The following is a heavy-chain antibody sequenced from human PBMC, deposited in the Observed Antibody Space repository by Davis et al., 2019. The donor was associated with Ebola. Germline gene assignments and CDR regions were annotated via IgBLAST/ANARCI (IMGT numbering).Heavy chain of an antibody. CDR2: IYYSGST. CDR3: ARGRTYRY. V-gene: IGHV4-61*05. CDR1: GGSISSSSYY. Sequence: SETLSLTCTVSGGSISSSSYYWGWIRQPPGKGLEWIGYIYYSGSTNYNPSLKSRVTISVDTSKNQFSLKLSSVTAADTAVYYCARGRTYRYWGQGTLVTVSS. J-gene: IGHJ4*02. D-gene: IGHD3-16*01.